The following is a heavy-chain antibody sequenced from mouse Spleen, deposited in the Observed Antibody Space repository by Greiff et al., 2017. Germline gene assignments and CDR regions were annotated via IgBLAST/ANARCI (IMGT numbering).Heavy chain of an antibody. J-gene: IGHJ3*01. CDR2: INPSTGGT. CDR3: ARSTMITTFAY. CDR1: GYSFTGYY. D-gene: IGHD2-4*01. V-gene: IGHV1-43*01. Sequence: VQLQQSGPELVKPGASVKISCKASGYSFTGYYMHWVKQSSEKSLEWIGEINPSTGGTSYNQKFKGKATLTVDKSSSTAYMQLKSLTSEDSAVYYCARSTMITTFAYWGQGTLVTVSA.